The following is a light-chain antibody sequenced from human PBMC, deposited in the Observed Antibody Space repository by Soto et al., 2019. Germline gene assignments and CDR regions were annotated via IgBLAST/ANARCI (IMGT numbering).Light chain of an antibody. V-gene: IGLV2-8*01. J-gene: IGLJ2*01. CDR3: SSFGGGNNFL. Sequence: QSALTQPPSASGSPGQSVTISCTGTSSDVGGYNYVSWYQQHPGKAPKLLIYEVTKRPSGVPDRFSGSKSDNTASLTVSGLQADEEAGYYCSSFGGGNNFLFGGGTQLTVL. CDR1: SSDVGGYNY. CDR2: EVT.